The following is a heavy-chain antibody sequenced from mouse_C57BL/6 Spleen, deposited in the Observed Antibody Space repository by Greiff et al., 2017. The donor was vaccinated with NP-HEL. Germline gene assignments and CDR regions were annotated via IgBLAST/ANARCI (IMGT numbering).Heavy chain of an antibody. V-gene: IGHV1-81*01. D-gene: IGHD1-1*01. J-gene: IGHJ2*01. Sequence: VQLQQSGAELARPGASVQLSCKASGYTFTSYGISWVKQRTGQGLEWIGEIYPRSGNTYYNEKFKGKATLTADKSSSTAYMELRSLTSEDSAVYFCARGDYGPHYFDYWGQGTTLTVSS. CDR2: IYPRSGNT. CDR1: GYTFTSYG. CDR3: ARGDYGPHYFDY.